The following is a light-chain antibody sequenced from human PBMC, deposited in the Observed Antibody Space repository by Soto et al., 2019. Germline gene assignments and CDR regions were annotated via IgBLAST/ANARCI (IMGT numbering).Light chain of an antibody. CDR3: QQFGSSGLT. V-gene: IGKV3-20*01. CDR2: GAS. J-gene: IGKJ4*01. Sequence: EFVLTQSPGTLSLSPGERATLSCRASQSVTSTYLAWYQQKPGQGPRLLIYGASSRATGIPDRFSGSGSGTDFTLTISRLEPEDFAVYFCQQFGSSGLTFGGGTIVEIK. CDR1: QSVTSTY.